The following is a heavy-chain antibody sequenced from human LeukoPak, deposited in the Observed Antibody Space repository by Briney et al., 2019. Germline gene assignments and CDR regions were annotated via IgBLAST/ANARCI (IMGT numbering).Heavy chain of an antibody. CDR1: GGSISSYY. V-gene: IGHV4-59*06. CDR2: IYYSGST. Sequence: SETLSLTCTVSGGSISSYYWSWIRQPAGKGLEWIGYIYYSGSTYYNPSLKSRVTISVDTSKNQFSLKLSSVTAADTAVYYCARGRDHYDSSGYYFDYWGQGTLVTVSS. D-gene: IGHD3-22*01. CDR3: ARGRDHYDSSGYYFDY. J-gene: IGHJ4*02.